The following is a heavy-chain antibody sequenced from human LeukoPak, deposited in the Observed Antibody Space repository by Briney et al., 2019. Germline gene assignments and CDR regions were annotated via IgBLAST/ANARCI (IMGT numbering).Heavy chain of an antibody. V-gene: IGHV3-30-3*01. J-gene: IGHJ6*02. CDR2: ISYDGSNK. CDR1: GFTFSSYA. CDR3: AREPLEAKFQRLVGHSDYYYGMDV. Sequence: PGGSLRLSCAASGFTFSSYAMHWVRQAPGKGLEWVAVISYDGSNKYYADSVKGRFTISRDNSKNTLYLQMNSLRAEDTAVYYCAREPLEAKFQRLVGHSDYYYGMDVWGQGTTVTVSS. D-gene: IGHD3-16*01.